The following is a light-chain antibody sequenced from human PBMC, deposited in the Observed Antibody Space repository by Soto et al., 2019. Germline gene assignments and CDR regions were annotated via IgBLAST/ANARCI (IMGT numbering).Light chain of an antibody. CDR3: QHYNNWPPAWT. Sequence: IVRTRAPATQCGVRGERDHHSCRASQSVSSNLAWYQHKPGQAPRLLTYGASTRATGIPARFSGSGSGTEFTLTISSLQSEDFALYYCQHYNNWPPAWTFGQGTKVDIK. V-gene: IGKV3-15*01. J-gene: IGKJ1*01. CDR1: QSVSSN. CDR2: GAS.